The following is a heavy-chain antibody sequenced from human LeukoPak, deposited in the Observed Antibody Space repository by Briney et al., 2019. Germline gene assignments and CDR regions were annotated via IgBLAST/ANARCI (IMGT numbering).Heavy chain of an antibody. V-gene: IGHV3-53*01. D-gene: IGHD5-12*01. CDR2: IYSGGST. CDR3: AKVGGYDYNYFDY. Sequence: PGGSLRLSCAASGFTVSSNYMSWVRQAPGKGLEWVSVIYSGGSTYYADSVKGRFTISRDNSKNTLYLQMNSLRAEDTAVYYCAKVGGYDYNYFDYWGQGTLVTVSS. CDR1: GFTVSSNY. J-gene: IGHJ4*02.